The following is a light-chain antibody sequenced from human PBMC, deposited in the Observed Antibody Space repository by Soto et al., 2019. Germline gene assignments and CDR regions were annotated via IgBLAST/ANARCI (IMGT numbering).Light chain of an antibody. CDR2: AVT. J-gene: IGLJ1*01. V-gene: IGLV2-11*01. Sequence: QSALTQPPSLSGSPGQSVSISCTGTSSDVGANNFVSWYQPHPCKASRLLSYAVTKRPAPVPFRFYGSKAGNTASVTFSGLQAEDEAYYYCCSYEGSYTFGVFGKGTKVSVL. CDR3: CSYEGSYTFGV. CDR1: SSDVGANNF.